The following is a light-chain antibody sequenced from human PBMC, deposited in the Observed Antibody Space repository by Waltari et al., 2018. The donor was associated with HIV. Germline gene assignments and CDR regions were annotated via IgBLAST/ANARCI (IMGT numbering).Light chain of an antibody. Sequence: QSALPQPASVSGSPGQSITIPCTGTRSDVGGYSYVSWYQPHPGKAPKLMIFDVSNRPSGVSDRFSGSKSGNTASLTISGLQVEDEADYYCSSYTSTTTLEVFGGGTKLTVL. CDR1: RSDVGGYSY. J-gene: IGLJ2*01. CDR2: DVS. V-gene: IGLV2-14*03. CDR3: SSYTSTTTLEV.